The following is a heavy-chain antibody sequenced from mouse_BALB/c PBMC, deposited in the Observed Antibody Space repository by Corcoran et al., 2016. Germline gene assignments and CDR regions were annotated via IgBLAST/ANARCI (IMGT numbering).Heavy chain of an antibody. D-gene: IGHD1-1*01. CDR1: GYTFTNYG. Sequence: QIQLVQSGPELKKPGETVKISCKASGYTFTNYGMNWVKQAPGKGLKWMGWINTYTGEPTYDDDFKGRFAFSLETSASTAYLQINNLKNEDTATYFCARLVTTVSDYWGQGTTLTVSS. V-gene: IGHV9-3-1*01. CDR2: INTYTGEP. CDR3: ARLVTTVSDY. J-gene: IGHJ2*01.